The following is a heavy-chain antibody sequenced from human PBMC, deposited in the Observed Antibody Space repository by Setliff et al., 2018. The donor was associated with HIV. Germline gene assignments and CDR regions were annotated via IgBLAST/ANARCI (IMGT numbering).Heavy chain of an antibody. CDR2: IYTSGST. J-gene: IGHJ4*02. CDR3: ARHDPEETLSFGDLSSLSNFDS. V-gene: IGHV4-61*02. Sequence: SETLSLTCAVSGVSISSSYWWSWVRQPPGKGLEWIGRIYTSGSTNYNPSLKSRVTSSVDTSKNQFSLNLVSVTAADTAIYYCARHDPEETLSFGDLSSLSNFDSWGQGILVTVSS. CDR1: GVSISSSYW. D-gene: IGHD3-10*01.